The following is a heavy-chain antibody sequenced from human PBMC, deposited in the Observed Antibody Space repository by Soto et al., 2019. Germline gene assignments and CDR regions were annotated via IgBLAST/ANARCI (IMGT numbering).Heavy chain of an antibody. J-gene: IGHJ4*02. D-gene: IGHD3-22*01. CDR2: ISAYNGNT. CDR3: ARDRLEAIQYDRAREAY. Sequence: QVQLVQSGAEVKKPGASVNVSCKASGYTFSNYGISWVRQAPGQGLEWMGWISAYNGNTNYAQKLQGRVTMTTDTSTSTVYMELRSLRSDDTAVYYCARDRLEAIQYDRAREAYWGQGSLLIVSS. V-gene: IGHV1-18*04. CDR1: GYTFSNYG.